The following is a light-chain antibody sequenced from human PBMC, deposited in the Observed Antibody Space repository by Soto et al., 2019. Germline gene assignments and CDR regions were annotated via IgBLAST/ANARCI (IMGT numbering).Light chain of an antibody. V-gene: IGKV1-33*01. Sequence: DIQMTQSPSSLSASVGDRVTITCQASHDIDKYLNWYQQKPGKAPKLLIDDASNLETGGPSRFSGSGSGTHFTLTIGSLQPEDIAIYYCQQYYDLPITFGQGTRLEIK. CDR3: QQYYDLPIT. J-gene: IGKJ5*01. CDR2: DAS. CDR1: HDIDKY.